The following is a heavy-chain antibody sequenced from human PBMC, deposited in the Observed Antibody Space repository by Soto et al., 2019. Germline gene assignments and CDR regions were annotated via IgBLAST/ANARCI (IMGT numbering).Heavy chain of an antibody. CDR1: GYTFTSYD. V-gene: IGHV1-8*01. Sequence: QEQLVQSGAEVKKPGASVKVSCKASGYTFTSYDINWVRQATGQGLEWMGWMNPNRGNTGYAQKFQGRVTRTRNTSISTAYMELSSLSSEDTAVYYCATERWEDAFDIWGQGTMVTVSS. CDR3: ATERWEDAFDI. J-gene: IGHJ3*02. CDR2: MNPNRGNT. D-gene: IGHD1-26*01.